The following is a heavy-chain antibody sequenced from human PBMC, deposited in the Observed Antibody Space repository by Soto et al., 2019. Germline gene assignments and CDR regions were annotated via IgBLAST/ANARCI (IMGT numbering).Heavy chain of an antibody. V-gene: IGHV3-23*01. Sequence: EVQLLESGGGLVQPGGSLRLSCAASGFTFSNYAMSWVRQAPGKGLEWVSAINDSGGSTYYADSVKGRFTISRDKSKNTLYLQMSSLRAEDTAVYYCAKLRRLGVETLSFFDHWGQGTLVTVSS. CDR1: GFTFSNYA. J-gene: IGHJ4*02. CDR3: AKLRRLGVETLSFFDH. D-gene: IGHD2-21*01. CDR2: INDSGGST.